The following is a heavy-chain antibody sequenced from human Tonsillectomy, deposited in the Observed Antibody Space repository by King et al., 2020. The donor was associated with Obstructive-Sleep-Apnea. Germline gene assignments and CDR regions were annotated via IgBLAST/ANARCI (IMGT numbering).Heavy chain of an antibody. V-gene: IGHV3-30*18. CDR1: GFTFSNYG. J-gene: IGHJ4*02. Sequence: VQLVESGGGVVQPGRSLRLSCAASGFTFSNYGMHWVRQAPGKGLEWVAVISYDGSNKYYADSVKGRFTISRDNSKNTLYLQMNSLRAEDTAFYYFAKGQTDYYDNSGYYGVDYWGLGTLVTVSS. CDR2: ISYDGSNK. CDR3: AKGQTDYYDNSGYYGVDY. D-gene: IGHD3-22*01.